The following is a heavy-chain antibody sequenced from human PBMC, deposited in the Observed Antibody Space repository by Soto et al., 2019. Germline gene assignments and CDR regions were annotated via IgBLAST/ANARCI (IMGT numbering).Heavy chain of an antibody. CDR1: GGSISSGGYY. J-gene: IGHJ6*03. CDR2: IYYSGST. V-gene: IGHV4-31*03. CDR3: ARAPADYYMDV. Sequence: SETLSLTCTVSGGSISSGGYYWSWIRQHPGKGLEWIGYIYYSGSTFYNPSLKSRVTISLDTSRSQFSLRLSSVTAADTAVYYCARAPADYYMDVWGKGTTVTVSS.